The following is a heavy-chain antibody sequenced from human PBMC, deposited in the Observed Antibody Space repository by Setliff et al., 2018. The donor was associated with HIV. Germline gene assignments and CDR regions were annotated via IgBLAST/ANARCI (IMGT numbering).Heavy chain of an antibody. CDR2: IMPIFGTT. CDR1: GSTFSRNA. J-gene: IGHJ3*01. V-gene: IGHV1-69*06. CDR3: ARDDGGYNYAEAFDV. Sequence: SVKVSCKASGSTFSRNAISWVRQAPGQGLEWMGGIMPIFGTTNYALKFQGRVTITADKSTSTAYMELRSLRSDDTAVYYCARDDGGYNYAEAFDVWGQGTMVTVSS. D-gene: IGHD3-16*01.